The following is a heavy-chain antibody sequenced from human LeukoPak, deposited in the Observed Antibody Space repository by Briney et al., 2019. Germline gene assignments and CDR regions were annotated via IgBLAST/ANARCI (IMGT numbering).Heavy chain of an antibody. CDR1: GYTFTGYY. V-gene: IGHV1-46*01. CDR2: INPSGGST. J-gene: IGHJ5*02. CDR3: AREGRITMVRGVIRWFDP. Sequence: ASVKVSCKASGYTFTGYYMHWVRQAPGQGLEWMGIINPSGGSTSYAQKFQGRVTMTRDTSTSTVYMELSSLRSEDMAVYYCAREGRITMVRGVIRWFDPWGQGTLVTVSS. D-gene: IGHD3-10*01.